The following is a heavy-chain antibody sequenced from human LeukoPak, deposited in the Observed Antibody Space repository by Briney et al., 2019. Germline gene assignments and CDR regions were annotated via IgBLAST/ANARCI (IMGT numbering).Heavy chain of an antibody. CDR3: ARAVWDSSGHLFDY. J-gene: IGHJ4*02. Sequence: GGSLRLSCAASGFTFSSYSMNWVRQAPGKGLEWVSSISSSSSYIYYADSVKGRFTISRDNAKISLYLQMNSLRAEDTAVYYCARAVWDSSGHLFDYWGQGTLVTVSS. V-gene: IGHV3-21*01. D-gene: IGHD3-22*01. CDR1: GFTFSSYS. CDR2: ISSSSSYI.